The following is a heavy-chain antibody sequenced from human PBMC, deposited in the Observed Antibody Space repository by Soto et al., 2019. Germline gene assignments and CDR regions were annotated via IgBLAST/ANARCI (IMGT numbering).Heavy chain of an antibody. CDR3: ARGHWLGK. V-gene: IGHV3-7*01. D-gene: IGHD6-19*01. CDR2: IKQDGNEK. CDR1: GFTFSDYL. Sequence: EVQLVDSGGALVQPGESLRLSCAASGFTFSDYLMTWVRQAPGKGLEWVATIKQDGNEKYYVDSVKGRFTISRDNAKNSLYLQLNALRAEATAVYYCARGHWLGKWGQGTLVTVSS. J-gene: IGHJ4*02.